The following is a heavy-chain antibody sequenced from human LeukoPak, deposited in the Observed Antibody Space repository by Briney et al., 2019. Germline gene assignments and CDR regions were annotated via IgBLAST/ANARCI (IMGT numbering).Heavy chain of an antibody. J-gene: IGHJ6*03. CDR2: ISSSGSTI. V-gene: IGHV3-48*04. Sequence: SGGSLTLSCAASGFTFSSYSMNWLRQAPGKGLEWVSYISSSGSTIYYADSVKGRFTISRDNAKHSLYLQMNSLRAEDTAVYYCARGKDYDFRLRYYYMDVWGKGTTVTVSS. D-gene: IGHD3-3*01. CDR1: GFTFSSYS. CDR3: ARGKDYDFRLRYYYMDV.